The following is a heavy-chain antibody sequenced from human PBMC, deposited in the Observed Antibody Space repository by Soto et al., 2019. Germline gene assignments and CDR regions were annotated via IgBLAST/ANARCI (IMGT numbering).Heavy chain of an antibody. CDR2: IYYSGST. D-gene: IGHD3-3*01. CDR3: ARDKRLESGYIFSDI. CDR1: GGSISSYY. Sequence: SETLSLTCTVSGGSISSYYWSWIRQPPGKGLEWIGYIYYSGSTNYNPSLKSRVTISVDTSKNQFSLKLSSVTAADTAVYYCARDKRLESGYIFSDIWGQGILVTVS. V-gene: IGHV4-59*01. J-gene: IGHJ4*02.